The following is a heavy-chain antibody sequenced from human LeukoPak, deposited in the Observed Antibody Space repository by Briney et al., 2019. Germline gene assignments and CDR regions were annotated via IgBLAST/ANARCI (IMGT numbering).Heavy chain of an antibody. V-gene: IGHV3-30-3*01. CDR1: GFTFSSYA. Sequence: GRSLRLSCAASGFTFSSYAMHWVRQAPGKGLEWVAVISYDGSNKYYADSVKGRFTISGDNSKNTLYLQMNSLRAEDTAVYYCARDWSPIVVVTAMWWFDPWGQGTLVTVSS. CDR3: ARDWSPIVVVTAMWWFDP. J-gene: IGHJ5*02. D-gene: IGHD2-21*02. CDR2: ISYDGSNK.